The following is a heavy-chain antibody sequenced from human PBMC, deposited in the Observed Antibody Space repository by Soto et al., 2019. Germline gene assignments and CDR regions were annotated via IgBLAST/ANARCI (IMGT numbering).Heavy chain of an antibody. Sequence: SGGGLVQPGGSLRLSCAASGFAFSSYAMSWVRQAPEKGLEWVSGIIGSGESSYSADAVKDRFTIARDNSKNTLYLQMNSLRVEDTAVYYCAKSNEMGTRCLDLWGRGTLVTVSS. V-gene: IGHV3-23*01. CDR2: IIGSGESS. J-gene: IGHJ2*01. CDR1: GFAFSSYA. D-gene: IGHD1-1*01. CDR3: AKSNEMGTRCLDL.